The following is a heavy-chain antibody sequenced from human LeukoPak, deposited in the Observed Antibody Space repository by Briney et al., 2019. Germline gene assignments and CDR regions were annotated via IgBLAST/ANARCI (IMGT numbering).Heavy chain of an antibody. D-gene: IGHD2-21*01. V-gene: IGHV5-51*01. CDR2: IYPGDSDI. CDR1: GYSFSSYW. J-gene: IGHJ3*02. CDR3: ARHSYSGGAFDI. Sequence: GESLKISCEGSGYSFSSYWIGWVRQMPGKGLEWMGIIYPGDSDIRYSPTFQGQVTISVDKSIATAYLQWSSLKASDTALYYCARHSYSGGAFDIWGQGTMVTVSS.